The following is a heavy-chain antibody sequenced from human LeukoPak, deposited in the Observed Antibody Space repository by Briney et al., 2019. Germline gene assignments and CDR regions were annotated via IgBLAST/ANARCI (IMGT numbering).Heavy chain of an antibody. CDR2: MNPKSGNT. CDR1: GYTFTSYD. Sequence: GASVKVSCKASGYTFTSYDINWVRQAAGQGLEWMGWMNPKSGNTDYAQKFQGRVTMTRNTSIRTAYMELSSLRSEDTAVYYCAGSPGTLVDYWGQGTLVTVSS. V-gene: IGHV1-8*01. CDR3: AGSPGTLVDY. D-gene: IGHD1-1*01. J-gene: IGHJ4*02.